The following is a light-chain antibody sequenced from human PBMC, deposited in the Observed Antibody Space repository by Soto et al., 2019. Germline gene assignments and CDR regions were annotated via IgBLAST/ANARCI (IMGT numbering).Light chain of an antibody. CDR1: SSDIGGYNY. Sequence: QSVLAQPASMSGSPGQSVTISCAGTSSDIGGYNYVSWYQHHPGKAPKLIIYDVSSRPSGVSHRFSGSKSGNTASLTISGLQAEEEADYYCSSFSVGSPRLGTGTTVTVL. J-gene: IGLJ1*01. CDR3: SSFSVGSPR. V-gene: IGLV2-14*01. CDR2: DVS.